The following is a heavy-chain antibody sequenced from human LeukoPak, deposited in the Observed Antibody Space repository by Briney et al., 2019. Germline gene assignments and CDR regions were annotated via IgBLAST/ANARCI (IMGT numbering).Heavy chain of an antibody. V-gene: IGHV4-34*01. Sequence: SETLSLTCAVYGGSFSGYYWSWIRQPPGKGLEWIGEINHSGSTNYNLSLKSRVTISVDTSKNQFSLKLSSVTAADTAVYYCARGPARTYSSSWRPIDYWGQGTLVTVSS. J-gene: IGHJ4*02. CDR3: ARGPARTYSSSWRPIDY. CDR1: GGSFSGYY. CDR2: INHSGST. D-gene: IGHD6-13*01.